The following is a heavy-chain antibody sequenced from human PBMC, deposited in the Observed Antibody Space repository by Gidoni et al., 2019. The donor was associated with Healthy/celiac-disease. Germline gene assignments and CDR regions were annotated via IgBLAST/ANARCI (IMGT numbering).Heavy chain of an antibody. J-gene: IGHJ4*02. CDR2: IWYDGSNK. V-gene: IGHV3-33*01. CDR1: GFTFSSYG. D-gene: IGHD5-18*01. CDR3: ARAGTSYGPDY. Sequence: QVQLVESGGGVVQPGRSLRLSCAASGFTFSSYGMHWVRQAPGKGLEWVAVIWYDGSNKYYADSVKGRFTISRDNSKNTLYLQMNSLRAEDTAVYYCARAGTSYGPDYWGQGTLVTVSS.